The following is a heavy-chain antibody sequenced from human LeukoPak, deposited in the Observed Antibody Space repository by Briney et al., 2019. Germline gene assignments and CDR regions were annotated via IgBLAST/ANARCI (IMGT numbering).Heavy chain of an antibody. V-gene: IGHV3-21*01. CDR2: ISGSSSYI. CDR3: ARDLLGWELHYFDY. J-gene: IGHJ4*02. Sequence: GRSLRLSCAASGFTFDDYAMHWVRQVPGKGLEWVSSISGSSSYIYYADSVKGRFSISRDNAKNSLYLQMNSLRAEDTAVYYCARDLLGWELHYFDYWGQGTLVTASS. CDR1: GFTFDDYA. D-gene: IGHD1-26*01.